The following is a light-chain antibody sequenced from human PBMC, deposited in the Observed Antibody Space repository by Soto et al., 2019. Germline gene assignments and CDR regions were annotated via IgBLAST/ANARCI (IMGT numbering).Light chain of an antibody. Sequence: QSVLTQPPSVSGAPGQRVTISCTGSSSNIGAGYDVHWYQQLPGTAPKLLIYGNNNRPSGVPDRFSGSKSGTSASLAITGLQAEDEADYYCHSYDSSLSGWVFGGGTKLTVL. CDR1: SSNIGAGYD. CDR2: GNN. J-gene: IGLJ3*02. V-gene: IGLV1-40*01. CDR3: HSYDSSLSGWV.